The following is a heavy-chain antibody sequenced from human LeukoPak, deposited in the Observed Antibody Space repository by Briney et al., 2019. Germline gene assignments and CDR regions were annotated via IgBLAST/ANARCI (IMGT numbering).Heavy chain of an antibody. J-gene: IGHJ4*02. V-gene: IGHV3-7*02. CDR2: IKQDGSER. Sequence: PGGSLRLSCAASEFTFTSYWMSWVRQDPGKGLESVANIKQDGSERYYVDSVKGRFTISRDNAKNSLYLQMNSLRAEDTAVYYCARVAYGNIDYWGQGTLVTVSS. CDR3: ARVAYGNIDY. D-gene: IGHD2-21*01. CDR1: EFTFTSYW.